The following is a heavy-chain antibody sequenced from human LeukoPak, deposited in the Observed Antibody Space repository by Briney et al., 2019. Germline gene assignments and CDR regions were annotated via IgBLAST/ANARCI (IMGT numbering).Heavy chain of an antibody. V-gene: IGHV1-18*04. CDR3: ARDGALDILTGYYPPHYYGMDV. J-gene: IGHJ6*04. CDR1: GYTFTSYG. Sequence: ASVKVSCEASGYTFTSYGISWVRQAPGQGLEWMGWISAYNGNTNYAQKLQGRVTMTTDTSTSTAYMELRSLRSDDTAVYYCARDGALDILTGYYPPHYYGMDVWGKGTTVTVSS. CDR2: ISAYNGNT. D-gene: IGHD3-9*01.